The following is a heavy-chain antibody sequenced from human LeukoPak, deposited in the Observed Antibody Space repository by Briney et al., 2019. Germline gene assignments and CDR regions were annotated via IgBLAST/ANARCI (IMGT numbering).Heavy chain of an antibody. Sequence: SETLSLTCTVSCDAISSGTYYWSWIRQPAGKGLEWIGRVYSSGNTNYNPSLKSRVTISIDTSKNQFSLKLSSVTAADTAAYYCARGVGSSSSNWFDPWGQGTLVTVSS. D-gene: IGHD6-6*01. CDR2: VYSSGNT. V-gene: IGHV4-61*02. CDR3: ARGVGSSSSNWFDP. J-gene: IGHJ5*02. CDR1: CDAISSGTYY.